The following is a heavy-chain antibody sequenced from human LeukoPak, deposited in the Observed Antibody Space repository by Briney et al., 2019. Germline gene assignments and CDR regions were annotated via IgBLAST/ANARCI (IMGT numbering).Heavy chain of an antibody. Sequence: GGSLRLSCAASGFRFDSYPMNWVCQPPGKGMEWLSNVRTRGDPTSYADSVRGRFTISRDNAKKSLFLQINSLRVEDTAVYFCVRDVDYAFDYWGQGVLVIVSS. D-gene: IGHD4-17*01. CDR3: VRDVDYAFDY. CDR2: VRTRGDPT. V-gene: IGHV3-48*01. CDR1: GFRFDSYP. J-gene: IGHJ4*02.